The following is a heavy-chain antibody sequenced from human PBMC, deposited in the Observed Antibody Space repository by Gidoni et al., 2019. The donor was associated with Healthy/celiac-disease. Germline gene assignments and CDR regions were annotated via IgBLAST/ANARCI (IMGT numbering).Heavy chain of an antibody. Sequence: EVQLVESGVGLVQPGGSLRLCCAAPGFTFSSYSMNWVRQAPGTGLEWVSYISSSSSTIYYADSVKGRFTISRDNAKNSLYLQMNSLGAEDTAVYYCARGTQWELPYYFDYWGQGTLVTVSS. CDR2: ISSSSSTI. D-gene: IGHD1-26*01. CDR1: GFTFSSYS. CDR3: ARGTQWELPYYFDY. V-gene: IGHV3-48*01. J-gene: IGHJ4*02.